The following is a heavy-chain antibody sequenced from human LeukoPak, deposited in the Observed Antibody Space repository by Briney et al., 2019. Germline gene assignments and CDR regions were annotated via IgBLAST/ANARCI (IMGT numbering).Heavy chain of an antibody. CDR3: ARMTTVVTFDY. CDR1: GFTFSSYS. Sequence: GGSLRLSCAASGFTFSSYSMNWVRQAPGKGLEWVSSISSSSSYIYYADSVKGRFTISRDNAKNSLCLQMNSLRAEDTAVYYCARMTTVVTFDYRGQGTLVTVSS. J-gene: IGHJ4*02. D-gene: IGHD4-23*01. CDR2: ISSSSSYI. V-gene: IGHV3-21*01.